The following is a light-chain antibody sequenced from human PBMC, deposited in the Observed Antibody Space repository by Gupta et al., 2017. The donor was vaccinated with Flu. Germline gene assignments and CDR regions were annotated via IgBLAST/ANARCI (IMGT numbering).Light chain of an antibody. CDR1: SSDVGGYNY. CDR2: EVS. CDR3: NSYTSSSTLV. V-gene: IGLV2-14*01. J-gene: IGLJ2*01. Sequence: QSALTQPASVSGSPGQSITISCTGTSSDVGGYNYVSWYQQHPGKAPKRMIYEVSNRPAGVSNRFSASKSGNTASLTISGRQAEDEADYYCNSYTSSSTLVFGGGTKLTVL.